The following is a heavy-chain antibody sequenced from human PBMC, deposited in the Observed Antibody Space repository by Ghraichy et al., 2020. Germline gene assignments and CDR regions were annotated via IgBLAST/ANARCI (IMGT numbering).Heavy chain of an antibody. Sequence: SETLSLTCVVSGGSVNNNHWWSWVRQAPYKGLEWIGEISHSGSTSYNPSLKSRVTMSVDKSKNQFSLKMNSVTAADTAVYYCARARDGDFDYWGQGTLVTVSS. CDR3: ARARDGDFDY. CDR2: ISHSGST. D-gene: IGHD3-10*01. CDR1: GGSVNNNHW. V-gene: IGHV4-4*02. J-gene: IGHJ4*02.